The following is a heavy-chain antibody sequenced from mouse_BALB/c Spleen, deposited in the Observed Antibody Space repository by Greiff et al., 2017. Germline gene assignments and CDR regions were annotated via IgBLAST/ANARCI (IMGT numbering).Heavy chain of an antibody. CDR3: ARSGDYDAWFAY. J-gene: IGHJ3*01. V-gene: IGHV5-17*02. CDR1: GFTFSSFG. Sequence: EVQLQESGGGLVQPGGSRKLSCAASGFTFSSFGMHWVRQAPEKGLEWVAYISSGSSTIYYADTVKGRFTISRDNPKNTLFLQMTSLRSEDTAMYYCARSGDYDAWFAYWGQGTLVTVSA. CDR2: ISSGSSTI. D-gene: IGHD2-4*01.